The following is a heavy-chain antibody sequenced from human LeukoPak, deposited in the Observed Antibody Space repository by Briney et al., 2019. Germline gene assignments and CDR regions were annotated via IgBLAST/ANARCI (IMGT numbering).Heavy chain of an antibody. D-gene: IGHD3-16*01. V-gene: IGHV1-2*02. CDR2: MNPNSGGT. Sequence: GASVKVSCKASGYTFTSYDINWVRQATGQGLEWMGWMNPNSGGTNYAQKFQGRVTMTRDTSISTAYMELSRLRSDDTAVYYCARVVSDDAFDLWGQGTMVTVSS. CDR3: ARVVSDDAFDL. CDR1: GYTFTSYD. J-gene: IGHJ3*01.